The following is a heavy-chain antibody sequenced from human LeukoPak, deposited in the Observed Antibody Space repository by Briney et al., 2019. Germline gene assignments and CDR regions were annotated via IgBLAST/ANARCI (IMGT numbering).Heavy chain of an antibody. V-gene: IGHV4-34*01. CDR3: ARGFSGSSPGYYFDY. J-gene: IGHJ4*02. Sequence: SETLSLTCAVYGGSFSGYYWSWIRQPPGKGLEWIGEIKHSGSNNYNPSLKSRVTISVDTSKNQFSLKLSSVTAADTAVYYCARGFSGSSPGYYFDYWGQGTLVTVSS. D-gene: IGHD6-6*01. CDR2: IKHSGSN. CDR1: GGSFSGYY.